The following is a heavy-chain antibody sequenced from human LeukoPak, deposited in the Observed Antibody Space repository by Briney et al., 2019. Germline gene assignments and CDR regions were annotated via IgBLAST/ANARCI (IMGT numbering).Heavy chain of an antibody. CDR3: AKGGRGYSYGSFDY. Sequence: PGGSLRLSCAASGLTFSSYGMHWVRQAPGKGLEWVAFIRYDGSNKYYADSVKGRFTISRDNSKNTLYLQMNSLRAEDTAVYYCAKGGRGYSYGSFDYWGQGTLVTVSS. CDR1: GLTFSSYG. CDR2: IRYDGSNK. D-gene: IGHD5-18*01. J-gene: IGHJ4*02. V-gene: IGHV3-30*02.